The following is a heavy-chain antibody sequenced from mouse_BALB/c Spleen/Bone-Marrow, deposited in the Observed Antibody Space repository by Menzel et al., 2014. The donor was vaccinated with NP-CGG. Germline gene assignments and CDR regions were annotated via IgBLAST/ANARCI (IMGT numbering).Heavy chain of an antibody. Sequence: VKLQESGAELVKPGASVKLSCKAAGYTFTSNWIHWVKQRPGQGLEWIGETNPSNGRSNYNEKFKSKATLTVDKSSSTAYMQLSSLTSEDSAVYYCARSTGTAPYFYAMDYWGQGTSVTVSS. CDR3: ARSTGTAPYFYAMDY. D-gene: IGHD4-1*02. J-gene: IGHJ4*01. CDR2: TNPSNGRS. CDR1: GYTFTSNW. V-gene: IGHV1S81*02.